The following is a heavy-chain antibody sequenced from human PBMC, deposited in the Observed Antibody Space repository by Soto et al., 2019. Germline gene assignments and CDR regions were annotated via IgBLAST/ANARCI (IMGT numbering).Heavy chain of an antibody. CDR1: GDSINSGDYY. D-gene: IGHD2-15*01. CDR2: IYYSGST. CDR3: VRGMLRGYYFDY. Sequence: SETLSLTCTVSGDSINSGDYYWTWIRQPPGKGLEYIGYIYYSGSTYYNPSLKSRVTISIDTSKNKFSLNLSSVTAADTAVYYCVRGMLRGYYFDYWGQGALVTVSA. V-gene: IGHV4-30-4*01. J-gene: IGHJ4*02.